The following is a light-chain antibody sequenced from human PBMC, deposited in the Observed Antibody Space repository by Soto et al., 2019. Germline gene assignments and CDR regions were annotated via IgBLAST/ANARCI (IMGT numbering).Light chain of an antibody. CDR1: QSVSSNF. CDR2: GAS. Sequence: EIVLTQPPGTLSLSPGERATLSCRASQSVSSNFLAWYQQRPGQAPRLLIYGASSRATGIPDRFSGSGSETDFTLTISRLEPEDFAVYYCQQYGSSPSTFGGGTKVEIK. J-gene: IGKJ4*01. CDR3: QQYGSSPST. V-gene: IGKV3-20*01.